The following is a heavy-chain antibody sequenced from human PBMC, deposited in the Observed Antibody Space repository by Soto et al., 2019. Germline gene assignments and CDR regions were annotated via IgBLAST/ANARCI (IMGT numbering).Heavy chain of an antibody. V-gene: IGHV5-10-1*01. J-gene: IGHJ6*02. CDR3: ARLAHYYYGMDV. CDR2: IDPTDSYR. CDR1: GDNFIDYW. Sequence: GESLKISCKGFGDNFIDYWITWVRQTPGKGLEWMGRIDPTDSYRTYSPSFRGHVTISVDKSITTAYLQWNRLEASDTAMYYCARLAHYYYGMDVWGQGTTVTVSS.